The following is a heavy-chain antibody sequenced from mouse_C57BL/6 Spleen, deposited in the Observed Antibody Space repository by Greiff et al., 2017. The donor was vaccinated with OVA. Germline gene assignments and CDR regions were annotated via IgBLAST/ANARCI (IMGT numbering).Heavy chain of an antibody. Sequence: QVQLQQPGAELVRPGSSVKLSCKASGYTFTSYWMDWVKQRPGQGLEWIGNIYPSDSETHYNQQFKDKATLTVDTSSSTAYIQLSSLTSEDAAVYYCARGSNYAMEDWGQGTSVTVSS. CDR1: GYTFTSYW. V-gene: IGHV1-61*01. CDR2: IYPSDSET. CDR3: ARGSNYAMED. D-gene: IGHD5-1*01. J-gene: IGHJ4*01.